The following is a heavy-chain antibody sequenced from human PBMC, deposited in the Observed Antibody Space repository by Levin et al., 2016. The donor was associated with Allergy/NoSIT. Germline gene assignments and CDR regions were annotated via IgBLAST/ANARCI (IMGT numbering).Heavy chain of an antibody. CDR1: GYTFTGYY. D-gene: IGHD6-13*01. CDR2: INPNSGGT. Sequence: ASVKVSCKASGYTFTGYYMHWVRQAPGQGLEWMGWINPNSGGTNYAQKFQGRVTMTRDTSISTAYMELSRLRSDDTAVYYCARESSWYVYYYYGMDVWGQGTTVTVSS. CDR3: ARESSWYVYYYYGMDV. J-gene: IGHJ6*02. V-gene: IGHV1-2*02.